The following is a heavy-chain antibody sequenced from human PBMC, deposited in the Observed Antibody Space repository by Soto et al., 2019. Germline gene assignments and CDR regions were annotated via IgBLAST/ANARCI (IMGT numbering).Heavy chain of an antibody. D-gene: IGHD7-27*01. V-gene: IGHV3-23*01. CDR2: VSGGGATT. CDR1: GFTFSGNA. J-gene: IGHJ4*02. Sequence: EVQLLESGGALVQPGESLRLSCAASGFTFSGNALSWVRQAPGEGMEWVSDVSGGGATTYYADSVRRRFTISRDNSKNTVYLQINSLRAEDTAVYYGTKVLWGSPIDYWGLGTLVTVS. CDR3: TKVLWGSPIDY.